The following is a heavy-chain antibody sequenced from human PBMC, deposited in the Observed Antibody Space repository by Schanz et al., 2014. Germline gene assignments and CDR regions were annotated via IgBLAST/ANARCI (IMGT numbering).Heavy chain of an antibody. D-gene: IGHD1-1*01. Sequence: EVQVVESGGGLVQPGGSLRLSCVASGFNVSKSYVSWVRQAPGKGLEWVSLIYKSGSAFYADSVKGRLTISRDNSKNTVYLEMNRLRTDDTALYYCARDSAGTTFGVLDSWGQGTLVTVSS. V-gene: IGHV3-66*02. CDR1: GFNVSKSY. CDR3: ARDSAGTTFGVLDS. CDR2: IYKSGSA. J-gene: IGHJ4*02.